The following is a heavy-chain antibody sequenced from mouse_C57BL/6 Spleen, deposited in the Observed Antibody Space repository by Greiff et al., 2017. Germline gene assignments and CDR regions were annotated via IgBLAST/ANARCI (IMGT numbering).Heavy chain of an antibody. J-gene: IGHJ3*01. CDR1: GFTFSSYG. CDR3: ARHDGYYPAWFAY. CDR2: ISSGGSYT. D-gene: IGHD2-3*01. Sequence: EVKLMESGGDLVKPGGSLKLSCAASGFTFSSYGMSWVRQTPDKRLEWVATISSGGSYTYYPDSVKGRFTISRDNAKNTLYLQMSSLKSEDTAMYYCARHDGYYPAWFAYWGQGTLVTVSA. V-gene: IGHV5-6*01.